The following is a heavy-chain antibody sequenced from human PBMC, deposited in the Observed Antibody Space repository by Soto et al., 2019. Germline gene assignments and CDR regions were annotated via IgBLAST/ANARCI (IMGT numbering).Heavy chain of an antibody. D-gene: IGHD5-12*01. V-gene: IGHV3-23*01. Sequence: SRGALRVSCVPSVFTFSSYAMTWVRQAPGKGLEWVSAISGSGGSTYYADSVKGRFTISRDNSKNTLYLQMNSLRAEDAAVYYCAKDRIGSTGYDWPDWGQGTLVTVSS. CDR2: ISGSGGST. J-gene: IGHJ4*02. CDR3: AKDRIGSTGYDWPD. CDR1: VFTFSSYA.